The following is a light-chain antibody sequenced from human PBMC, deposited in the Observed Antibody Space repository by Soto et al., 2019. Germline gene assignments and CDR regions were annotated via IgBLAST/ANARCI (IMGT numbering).Light chain of an antibody. J-gene: IGKJ1*01. CDR1: QSVLYSSNNKNY. CDR3: QQYYDVHQN. V-gene: IGKV4-1*01. Sequence: DIVMTQSPDSLAVSLAERATINCKSSQSVLYSSNNKNYLAWYQQKPGQPPKLLIYWASTRESGVPDRFSGSGSGTDFTLNISSLQDEDVAVYYCQQYYDVHQNFGQGTKVEIK. CDR2: WAS.